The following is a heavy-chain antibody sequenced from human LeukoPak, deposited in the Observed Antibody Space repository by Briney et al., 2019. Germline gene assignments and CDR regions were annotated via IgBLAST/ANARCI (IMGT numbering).Heavy chain of an antibody. CDR1: GYTFIDYY. D-gene: IGHD3-10*01. V-gene: IGHV1-46*01. CDR3: ATGFGELFPDY. CDR2: INPRGGST. Sequence: ASVKVSCKASGYTFIDYYMHWVRQAPGQGLEWMGVINPRGGSTTYAQKFQGRVTMTEDTSTDTAYMELSSLRSEDTAVYYCATGFGELFPDYWGQGTLVTVSS. J-gene: IGHJ4*02.